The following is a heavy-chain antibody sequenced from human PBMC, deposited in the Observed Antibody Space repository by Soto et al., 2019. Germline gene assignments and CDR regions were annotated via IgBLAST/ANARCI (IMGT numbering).Heavy chain of an antibody. D-gene: IGHD6-19*01. V-gene: IGHV1-18*01. Sequence: ASVKVSCKASGYTFTSYGISWVRQAPGQGLEWMGWISAYNGNTNYAQKLQGRVTMTTDTSTSTAYMELRSLRSDDTAVYYCAREANSGWYSGTYYGMDVWGQGTTVTVSS. J-gene: IGHJ6*02. CDR2: ISAYNGNT. CDR3: AREANSGWYSGTYYGMDV. CDR1: GYTFTSYG.